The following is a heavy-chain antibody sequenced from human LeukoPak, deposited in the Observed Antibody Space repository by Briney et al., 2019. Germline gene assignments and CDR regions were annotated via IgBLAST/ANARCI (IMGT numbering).Heavy chain of an antibody. Sequence: GGSLRLSCAASGFTFSSYTMNWVRQAPGKGLECVSSISSGSSYIYYADSVKGRFTISRDNAKNSLHLQMNSLRVEDTAVYYCATGTEETTVVTPCYWGQGTLVTVSS. CDR2: ISSGSSYI. D-gene: IGHD4-23*01. CDR1: GFTFSSYT. V-gene: IGHV3-21*01. CDR3: ATGTEETTVVTPCY. J-gene: IGHJ4*02.